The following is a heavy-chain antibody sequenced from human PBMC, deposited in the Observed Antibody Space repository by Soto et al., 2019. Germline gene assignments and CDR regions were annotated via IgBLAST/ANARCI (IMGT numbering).Heavy chain of an antibody. CDR1: AFTFSSYG. CDR3: ARVYYGSGSYMLDY. CDR2: IWYDGSNK. Sequence: ESGGGVVQPGRSLRLSCAASAFTFSSYGMHWVRQAPGKGLEWVAVIWYDGSNKYYADSVKGRFTISRDNSKNTLYLQMNSLRAEDTAVYYCARVYYGSGSYMLDYWGQGTLVTVSS. V-gene: IGHV3-33*01. D-gene: IGHD3-10*01. J-gene: IGHJ4*02.